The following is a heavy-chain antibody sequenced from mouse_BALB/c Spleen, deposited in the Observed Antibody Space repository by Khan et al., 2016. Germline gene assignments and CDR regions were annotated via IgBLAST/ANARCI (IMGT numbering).Heavy chain of an antibody. V-gene: IGHV3-2*02. J-gene: IGHJ4*01. CDR2: ISYSGST. Sequence: EVKLEESGPGLVKPSQSLSLTCTVTGYSITSDYAWNWIRQFPGNKLEWMGYISYSGSTSYNPSLKSRISITRDTSKNQFFLQLNSVTTEDTATYYCARALGMDYWGQGTSVTVSS. CDR3: ARALGMDY. CDR1: GYSITSDYA. D-gene: IGHD3-3*01.